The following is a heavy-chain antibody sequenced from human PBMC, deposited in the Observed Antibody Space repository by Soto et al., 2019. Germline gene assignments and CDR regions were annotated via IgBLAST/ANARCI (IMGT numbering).Heavy chain of an antibody. J-gene: IGHJ4*02. CDR3: AKDRGWSSADLDY. V-gene: IGHV3-30*18. CDR2: ISHDGSNK. CDR1: GFTFSSFG. D-gene: IGHD6-19*01. Sequence: GGSLRLSCAASGFTFSSFGMHWVRQAPGKGLEWVALISHDGSNKYYADSVKGRFTISRDKSKNTLYLQMNSLRAEDTAVYYCAKDRGWSSADLDYWGQGTLVTVSS.